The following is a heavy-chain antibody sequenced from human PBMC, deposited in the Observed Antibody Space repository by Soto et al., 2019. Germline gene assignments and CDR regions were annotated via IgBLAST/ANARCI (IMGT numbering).Heavy chain of an antibody. CDR1: GASTVSHYH. Sequence: QVQLQESGPGLVKPSQTLSLTCSVSGASTVSHYHWTWIRQPPGKGLEWMGYIFNSGTTFYNPSHQSRLSISMDTSGNHFSLEVRSGTAADTAVYYFALALGPTTGLDYWGQGTLVTVSS. V-gene: IGHV4-31*02. CDR2: IFNSGTT. CDR3: ALALGPTTGLDY. D-gene: IGHD1-26*01. J-gene: IGHJ4*02.